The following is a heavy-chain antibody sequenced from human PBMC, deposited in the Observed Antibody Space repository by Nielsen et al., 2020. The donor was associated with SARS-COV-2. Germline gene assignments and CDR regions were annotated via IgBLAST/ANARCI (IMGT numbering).Heavy chain of an antibody. Sequence: ESLKISCAASGFTFSSYAMHWVRQPPGKGLEWIGEINHSGSTNYNPSLKSRVTISADTSKNQISLKLRSVTAADTAVYYCATRDVWGEGTTVTVSS. CDR2: INHSGST. CDR1: GFTFSSYA. V-gene: IGHV4-34*08. CDR3: ATRDV. J-gene: IGHJ6*04. D-gene: IGHD2-2*01.